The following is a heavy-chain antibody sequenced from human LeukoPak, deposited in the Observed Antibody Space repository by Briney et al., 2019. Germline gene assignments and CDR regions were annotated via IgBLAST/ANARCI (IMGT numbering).Heavy chain of an antibody. V-gene: IGHV1-18*01. Sequence: GASVKVSCKASGYTFTNYGISWVRQPPGQGLQWMSWISAYSGNTNYAQNLQGRVTMTTDTSTSTAYMELRSLRSDDTAVYYCARSSLAVAGSVFDYWGQGTLVTVSS. D-gene: IGHD6-19*01. J-gene: IGHJ4*02. CDR3: ARSSLAVAGSVFDY. CDR2: ISAYSGNT. CDR1: GYTFTNYG.